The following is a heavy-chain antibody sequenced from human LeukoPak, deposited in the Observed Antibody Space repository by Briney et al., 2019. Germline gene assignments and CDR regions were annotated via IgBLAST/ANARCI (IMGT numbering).Heavy chain of an antibody. CDR2: ISAYNGNT. V-gene: IGHV1-18*01. D-gene: IGHD2-2*01. CDR1: GHTLG. Sequence: ASVKVSCKASGHTLGLNWVRQAPGQGLEWMGWISAYNGNTNYAQKLQGRVTMTTDTSTSTAYMELRSLRSDDTAVYYCARADCSSTSCYFGIDYWGQGTLVTVSS. CDR3: ARADCSSTSCYFGIDY. J-gene: IGHJ4*02.